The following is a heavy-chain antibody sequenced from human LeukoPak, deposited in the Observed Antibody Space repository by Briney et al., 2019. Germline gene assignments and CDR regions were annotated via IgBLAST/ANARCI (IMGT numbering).Heavy chain of an antibody. CDR1: VFTFSSYS. D-gene: IGHD4-17*01. CDR3: ARVYDYGDYAASDDFDL. Sequence: GGSLRLSCAASVFTFSSYSMNWVRQAPGEGREWVSSISSSSSYIYYADSVKGRFTISRDNAKNSLYLQMNSLRAEDTPVYYCARVYDYGDYAASDDFDLWGQGTMVTVSS. CDR2: ISSSSSYI. V-gene: IGHV3-21*01. J-gene: IGHJ3*01.